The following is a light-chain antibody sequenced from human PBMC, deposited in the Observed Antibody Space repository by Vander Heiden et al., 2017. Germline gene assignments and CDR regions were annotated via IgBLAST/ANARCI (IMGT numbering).Light chain of an antibody. CDR3: QQTDSLPFT. V-gene: IGKV1-39*01. J-gene: IGKJ4*01. CDR2: SAS. CDR1: QSISNF. Sequence: DIQMTQSPSSLSANVGDRVAITCRASQSISNFLNWYQHKPGKAPNLLIYSASTLQTGVPSRFSGSSSGTDFTLTISSLQPEDFATYYCQQTDSLPFTFGGGTKTEIK.